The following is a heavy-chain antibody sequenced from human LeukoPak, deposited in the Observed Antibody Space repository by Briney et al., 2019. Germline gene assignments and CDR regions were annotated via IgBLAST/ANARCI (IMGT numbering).Heavy chain of an antibody. Sequence: GGSLRLSCAASGFTFSSYEMNWVRQAPGKGLEWVSYISSSSSYIYYADSVKGRFTISRDNAKNSLYLQMNSLRAEDTAVYYCARDSPGFGELDWGQGTLVTVSS. D-gene: IGHD3-10*01. J-gene: IGHJ4*02. CDR1: GFTFSSYE. V-gene: IGHV3-21*05. CDR3: ARDSPGFGELD. CDR2: ISSSSSYI.